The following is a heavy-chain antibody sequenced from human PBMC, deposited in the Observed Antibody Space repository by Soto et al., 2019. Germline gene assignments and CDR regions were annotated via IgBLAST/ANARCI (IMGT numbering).Heavy chain of an antibody. D-gene: IGHD3-22*01. V-gene: IGHV4-31*03. CDR3: ARDDKSGSDGMDV. Sequence: QVQLQESGPGLVKPSQTLSLTCTVSGGSISSGGYYWSWIRQHPGKGLEWIGYIYYSGSTYHNPSLKSRVTISVDTSKNQFSLKLSSVTAADTAVYYCARDDKSGSDGMDVWGQGTTVTVSS. CDR2: IYYSGST. J-gene: IGHJ6*02. CDR1: GGSISSGGYY.